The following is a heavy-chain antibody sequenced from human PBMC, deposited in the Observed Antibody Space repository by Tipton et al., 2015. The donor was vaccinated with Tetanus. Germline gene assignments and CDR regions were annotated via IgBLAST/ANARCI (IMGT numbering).Heavy chain of an antibody. J-gene: IGHJ5*02. Sequence: GLVKPSETLSLICGVSGDAMTRGTYYWGWIRQPPGRGLEWIGEVDDSGSTNYSPSLKSRVTISLDTSKNEFSLTLSSVTAADTAVYYCARGTWLYTSTYHRHWLDPWGQGTLVTVSS. CDR3: ARGTWLYTSTYHRHWLDP. CDR1: GDAMTRGTYY. V-gene: IGHV4-39*07. CDR2: VDDSGST. D-gene: IGHD6-13*01.